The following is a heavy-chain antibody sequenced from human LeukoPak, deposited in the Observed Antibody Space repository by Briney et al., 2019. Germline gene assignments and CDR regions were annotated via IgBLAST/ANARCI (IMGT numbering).Heavy chain of an antibody. CDR1: GYTFTGYY. D-gene: IGHD1-26*01. Sequence: ASVKVSCKASGYTFTGYYMHWVRQAPGQGLEWMGWINPSGGSTSYAQKFQGRVTMTRDMSTSTVYMELSSLRSEDTAVYYCATAGHSGSYYYYYMDVWGKGTTVTVSS. V-gene: IGHV1-46*01. CDR3: ATAGHSGSYYYYYMDV. CDR2: INPSGGST. J-gene: IGHJ6*03.